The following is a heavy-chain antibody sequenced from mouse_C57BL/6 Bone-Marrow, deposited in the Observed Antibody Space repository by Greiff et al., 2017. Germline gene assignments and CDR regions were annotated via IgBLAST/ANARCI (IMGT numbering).Heavy chain of an antibody. CDR2: LYPGDGDT. CDR3: ARLGSSYD. CDR1: GYAFSSSW. J-gene: IGHJ2*01. V-gene: IGHV1-82*01. Sequence: VQGVESGPELVKPGASVKISCKASGYAFSSSWMNWVKQRPGKGLEWIGRLYPGDGDTNYNGKFKGKATLTADKSSSTAYMQLSSLTSEDSAVYFCARLGSSYDWGQGTTLTVSS. D-gene: IGHD1-1*01.